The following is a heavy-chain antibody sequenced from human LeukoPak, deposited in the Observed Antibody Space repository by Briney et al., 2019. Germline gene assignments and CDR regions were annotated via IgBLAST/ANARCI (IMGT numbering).Heavy chain of an antibody. CDR1: GGSFSGYY. CDR3: ARGRRYSSSCFDI. D-gene: IGHD6-13*01. J-gene: IGHJ3*02. Sequence: PSETLSLTYAVYGGSFSGYYWSWIRQPPGKGLEWIGEINHSGSTNYNPSLKSRVTISVDTSKNQFSLKLSSVTAADTAVYYCARGRRYSSSCFDIWGQGTMVTVSS. CDR2: INHSGST. V-gene: IGHV4-34*01.